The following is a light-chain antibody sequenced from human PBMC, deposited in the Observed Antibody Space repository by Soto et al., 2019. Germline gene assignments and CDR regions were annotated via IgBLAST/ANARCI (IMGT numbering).Light chain of an antibody. CDR1: QSVSSSY. CDR3: QHRSNWR. CDR2: DIS. Sequence: EIVLTQSPGTLSLSPGERATLSCRASQSVSSSYLAWYQQKPGQPPRLLIYDISYRATGVPDRFSGSGSGTLFTLTISSLEPEDFAVYYCQHRSNWRFGGGTKV. J-gene: IGKJ4*01. V-gene: IGKV3D-20*02.